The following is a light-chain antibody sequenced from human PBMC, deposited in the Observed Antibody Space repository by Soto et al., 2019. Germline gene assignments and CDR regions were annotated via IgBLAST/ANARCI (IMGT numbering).Light chain of an antibody. V-gene: IGLV4-69*01. Sequence: QPVLTQSPSASASLGDSVNVTCTLSSGHRNYAIAWHQQQPGKGPRYLMKVNTDGSHNNGDGIPDRFSGSSSGAERYLTISSLQSDDEADYYCQTWGTGIVVFGGGTKLTVL. CDR2: VNTDGSH. J-gene: IGLJ2*01. CDR3: QTWGTGIVV. CDR1: SGHRNYA.